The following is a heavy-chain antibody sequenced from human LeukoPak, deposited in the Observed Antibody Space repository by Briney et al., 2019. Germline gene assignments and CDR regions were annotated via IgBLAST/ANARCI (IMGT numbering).Heavy chain of an antibody. V-gene: IGHV3-7*05. J-gene: IGHJ4*02. CDR3: ARDVGYDSSGSYPYYFDY. Sequence: VQPGGSLRLSCAASRFTFSSYWMTWVRQAPGKGLEWVANIKQDGGEKHYVDSVQGRFTISRDNAKNSLYLQMNSLRAEDTAVYYGARDVGYDSSGSYPYYFDYWGLGTLVTVSS. CDR1: RFTFSSYW. CDR2: IKQDGGEK. D-gene: IGHD3-22*01.